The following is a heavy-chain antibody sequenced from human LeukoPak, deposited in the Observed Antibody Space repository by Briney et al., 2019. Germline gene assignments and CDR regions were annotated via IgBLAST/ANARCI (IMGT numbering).Heavy chain of an antibody. D-gene: IGHD2-15*01. J-gene: IGHJ6*01. V-gene: IGHV3-43*01. CDR1: GLSIGDNS. Sequence: PGGSLRLSCAASGLSIGDNSMHWVRQAPGKGLEWVSLISWDESTTYYSDSVKGRLTVSRDSSKNSLHLQMNSLRTEDTALYYCARGPTRWWVVSRNWGIDVWGQGTTVTVSS. CDR2: ISWDESTT. CDR3: ARGPTRWWVVSRNWGIDV.